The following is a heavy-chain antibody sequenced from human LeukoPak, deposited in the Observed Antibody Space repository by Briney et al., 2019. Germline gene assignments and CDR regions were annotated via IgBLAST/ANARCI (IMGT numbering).Heavy chain of an antibody. Sequence: GESLKISCKGSGYSFTSYWIGWVRQMPGKGLEWKGIIYPGDSDTRYSPSFQGQVTMPADNSISTAYLQWSSLKASDTAMYYCARLRTTAMVTNRYFDYWGQGTLVTVSS. CDR1: GYSFTSYW. J-gene: IGHJ4*02. V-gene: IGHV5-51*01. D-gene: IGHD5-18*01. CDR2: IYPGDSDT. CDR3: ARLRTTAMVTNRYFDY.